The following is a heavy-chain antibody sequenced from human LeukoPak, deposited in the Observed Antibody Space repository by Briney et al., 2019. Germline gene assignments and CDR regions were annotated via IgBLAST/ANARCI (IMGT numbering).Heavy chain of an antibody. V-gene: IGHV1-69*06. Sequence: ASVKVSCKASGCTFSSYAISWVRQAPGQGLEWMGGIIPIFGTANYAQKFQGRVTITADKSTSTAYMELSSLRSEDTAVYYCARKVLNDSSGYYYRGELDPWGQGTLVTVSS. CDR1: GCTFSSYA. D-gene: IGHD3-22*01. J-gene: IGHJ5*02. CDR3: ARKVLNDSSGYYYRGELDP. CDR2: IIPIFGTA.